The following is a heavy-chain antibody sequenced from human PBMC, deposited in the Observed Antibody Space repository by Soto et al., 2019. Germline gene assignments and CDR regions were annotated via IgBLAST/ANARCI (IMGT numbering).Heavy chain of an antibody. J-gene: IGHJ4*02. CDR3: GGQDYGAKGYYFEN. V-gene: IGHV4-59*05. CDR2: IYYSGST. D-gene: IGHD4-17*01. Sequence: GSLRLSCAASGFTFSSYWMHWVRQAPGKGLEWIGSIYYSGSTYYNPSLKSRVTISIDTSKTQFSLKMNSVTAADTAVYFCGGQDYGAKGYYFENWGQGALVTVSS. CDR1: GFTFSSYW.